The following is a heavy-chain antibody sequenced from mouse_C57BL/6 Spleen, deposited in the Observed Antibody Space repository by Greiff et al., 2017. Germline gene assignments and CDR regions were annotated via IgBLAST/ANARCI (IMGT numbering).Heavy chain of an antibody. CDR2: INPGSGGT. Sequence: QVQLQQSGAELVRPGTSVKVSCKASGYVFTNYLIEWVKQRPGQGLEWIGVINPGSGGTNYNEKFKGKATLTADKSSSTAYMQLSSLTSEDSAVYFCAREGGEAWFAYWGQGTLVTVSA. V-gene: IGHV1-54*01. CDR3: AREGGEAWFAY. J-gene: IGHJ3*01. CDR1: GYVFTNYL.